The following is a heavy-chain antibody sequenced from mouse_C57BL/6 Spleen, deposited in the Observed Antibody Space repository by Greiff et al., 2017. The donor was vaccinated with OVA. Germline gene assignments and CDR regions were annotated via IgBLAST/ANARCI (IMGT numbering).Heavy chain of an antibody. Sequence: VQLQQPGAELVKPGASVKLSCKASGYTFTSYWLHWVKQRPGRGLEWIGRIDPNSGGTKYNEKFKSKATLPVDKHSSTAYMQLSNLLSLGSAVSICARGRAFFLPGYGGQRTLGTVSA. D-gene: IGHD3-3*01. CDR3: ARGRAFFLPGY. CDR2: IDPNSGGT. V-gene: IGHV1-72*01. CDR1: GYTFTSYW. J-gene: IGHJ3*01.